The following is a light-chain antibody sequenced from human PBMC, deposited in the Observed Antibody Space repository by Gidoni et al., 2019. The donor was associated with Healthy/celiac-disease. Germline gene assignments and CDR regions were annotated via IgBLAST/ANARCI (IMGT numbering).Light chain of an antibody. CDR2: KAS. V-gene: IGKV1-5*03. CDR3: QQYNSYSPMYT. CDR1: QGISSW. J-gene: IGKJ2*01. Sequence: DIQMTQYPSTLSASVGDRVTITCRASQGISSWLAWYQQKPGKAPTLLIYKASSLESGVPSRFSGSGSGTEFTLTISSLQPDDFATYYCQQYNSYSPMYTFGQGTKLEIK.